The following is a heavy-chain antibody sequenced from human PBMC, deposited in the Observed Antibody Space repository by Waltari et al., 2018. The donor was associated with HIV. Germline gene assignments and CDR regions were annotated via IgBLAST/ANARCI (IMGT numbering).Heavy chain of an antibody. J-gene: IGHJ5*02. D-gene: IGHD3-10*01. CDR1: GGSISSYY. CDR3: ARGVLWFGEAWFDP. Sequence: QVQLQESGPGLVKPSETLSLPCTVPGGSISSYYWSWIRQPAGKGLEWIGRIYTSGSTNYNPSLKSRVTMSVDTSKNQFSLKLSSVTAADTAVYYCARGVLWFGEAWFDPWGQGTLVTVSS. V-gene: IGHV4-4*07. CDR2: IYTSGST.